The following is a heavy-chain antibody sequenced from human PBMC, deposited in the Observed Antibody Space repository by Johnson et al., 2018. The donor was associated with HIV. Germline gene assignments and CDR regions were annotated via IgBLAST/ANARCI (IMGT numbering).Heavy chain of an antibody. J-gene: IGHJ3*02. V-gene: IGHV3-33*08. CDR1: GFTFSDYY. Sequence: QVQLVESGGGLVKPGGSLRLSCAASGFTFSDYYMSWIRQAPGKGLEWVAVISFDGNLKKYADSVKGRFTISRDNSKNTLYLQMNSLRAEDTAVYYCARERIAAAGLDAFDIWGQGTMVTVSS. CDR3: ARERIAAAGLDAFDI. D-gene: IGHD6-13*01. CDR2: ISFDGNLK.